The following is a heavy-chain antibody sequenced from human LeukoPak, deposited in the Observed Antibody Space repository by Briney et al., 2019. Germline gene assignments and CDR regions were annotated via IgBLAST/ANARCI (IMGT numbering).Heavy chain of an antibody. V-gene: IGHV3-7*01. Sequence: GGSLRLSCAASGFTFTSYWMSWVRRAPGKGLEWVANIKQDGSEKYYVDSVKGRFTISRDNAKNSLYLQMNSLRAEDTAVYYCAREEGIDGSGYYYVLGYWGQGTLVTVSS. J-gene: IGHJ4*02. D-gene: IGHD3-22*01. CDR3: AREEGIDGSGYYYVLGY. CDR1: GFTFTSYW. CDR2: IKQDGSEK.